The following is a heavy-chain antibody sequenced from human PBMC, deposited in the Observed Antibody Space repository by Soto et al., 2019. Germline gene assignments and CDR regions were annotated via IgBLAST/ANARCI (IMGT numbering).Heavy chain of an antibody. V-gene: IGHV2-5*01. Sequence: SGPTLVNPTQTLTLTCTFSGFSLSTGGVGVGWIRQPPGKALEWLALIYWNDDKRYSPSLRSRLTITKDTSKNQVVLTMTNMDLVDTATYYCAHGYSSSWYPQSFDYWGQGTLVTVSS. D-gene: IGHD6-13*01. J-gene: IGHJ4*02. CDR2: IYWNDDK. CDR1: GFSLSTGGVG. CDR3: AHGYSSSWYPQSFDY.